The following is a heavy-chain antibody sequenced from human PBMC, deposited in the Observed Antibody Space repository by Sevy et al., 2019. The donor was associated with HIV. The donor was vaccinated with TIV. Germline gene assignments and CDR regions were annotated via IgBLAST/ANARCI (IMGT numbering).Heavy chain of an antibody. J-gene: IGHJ4*02. D-gene: IGHD6-13*01. V-gene: IGHV3-30*02. CDR3: AKDPDRSSCWYDY. Sequence: GGSLRLSCAASGFTFSTYGMHWVRQAPGKGLEWVAFIRYDGSNKYYPDSVKGRFTISRDNSKNTLYLQMNSLRPEDTAVDYCAKDPDRSSCWYDYWGQGTLVTVSS. CDR2: IRYDGSNK. CDR1: GFTFSTYG.